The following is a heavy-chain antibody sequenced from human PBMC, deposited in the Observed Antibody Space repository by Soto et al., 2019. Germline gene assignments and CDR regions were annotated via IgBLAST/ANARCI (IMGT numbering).Heavy chain of an antibody. CDR3: ARDPHYYDSSGYPPLP. V-gene: IGHV1-69*12. J-gene: IGHJ5*02. CDR1: GGTFSSYA. D-gene: IGHD3-22*01. Sequence: QVLLVQSGAEVKKPGSSVKVSCKASGGTFSSYAISWVRQAPGQGLEWLGGIIPIFGTANYAQKFQGRVTITADESTSTAYMELSSLRSEDTAVYYCARDPHYYDSSGYPPLPWGQGTLVTVSS. CDR2: IIPIFGTA.